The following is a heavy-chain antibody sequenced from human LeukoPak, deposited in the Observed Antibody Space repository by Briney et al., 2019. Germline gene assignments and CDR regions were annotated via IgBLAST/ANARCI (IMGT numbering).Heavy chain of an antibody. V-gene: IGHV3-7*01. CDR1: GFTFSAYW. D-gene: IGHD5-18*01. CDR3: ARGPSGYNAGKFDS. CDR2: INQDERQK. J-gene: IGHJ4*02. Sequence: QTGGSLRLSCAASGFTFSAYWMNWVRQAPGGGLEWVANINQDERQKYSLDSVKGRFTIYRDNPKSSLYLQMNSLREEDTAVYYCARGPSGYNAGKFDSWGQGVLVTVSS.